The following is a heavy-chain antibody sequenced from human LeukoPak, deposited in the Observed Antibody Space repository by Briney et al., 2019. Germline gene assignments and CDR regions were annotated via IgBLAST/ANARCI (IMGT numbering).Heavy chain of an antibody. D-gene: IGHD3-3*01. CDR3: AREGLFLPPAYYMDV. CDR1: GGSISSYY. Sequence: SQTLSLTCTVSGGSISSYYWSLIRQPAGKGLEWIGRIYTSGSTNYNPSLKSRVTMSVDTSKNQFSLKLSSVTAADTAVYYCAREGLFLPPAYYMDVWGKGTTVTVSS. CDR2: IYTSGST. V-gene: IGHV4-4*07. J-gene: IGHJ6*03.